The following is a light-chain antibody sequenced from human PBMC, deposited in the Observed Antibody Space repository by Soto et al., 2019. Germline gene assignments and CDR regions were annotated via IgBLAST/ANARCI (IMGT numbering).Light chain of an antibody. CDR2: GNS. V-gene: IGLV1-40*01. Sequence: QSVLTQPPSVSGAPGQRVTISCTGSSSNIGAGYDVHWYQQLPGTAPKLLIYGNSNRPSGVPDRFSGSKSGTSASLAITGLRAEDEADYDCRSYDSSLGGWVFGGGTKVTVL. J-gene: IGLJ3*02. CDR1: SSNIGAGYD. CDR3: RSYDSSLGGWV.